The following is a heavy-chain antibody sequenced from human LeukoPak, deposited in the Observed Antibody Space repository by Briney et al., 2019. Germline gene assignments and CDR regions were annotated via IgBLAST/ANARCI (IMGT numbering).Heavy chain of an antibody. CDR3: ARGSSGYPRYFDY. J-gene: IGHJ4*02. V-gene: IGHV1-3*01. Sequence: ASVKVSCEASGGTFSSYAISWVRQAPGQRLEWMGWINAGNGNAKYSQKFQGRVTITRDTSASTAYMELSSLRSEDTAVYYCARGSSGYPRYFDYWGQGTLVTVSS. CDR1: GGTFSSYA. CDR2: INAGNGNA. D-gene: IGHD3-22*01.